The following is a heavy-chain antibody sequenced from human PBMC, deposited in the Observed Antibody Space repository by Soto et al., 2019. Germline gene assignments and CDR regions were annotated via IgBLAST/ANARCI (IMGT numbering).Heavy chain of an antibody. CDR3: AGEGGLGGIAATCPDY. D-gene: IGHD6-13*01. CDR2: IWDDGSNK. J-gene: IGHJ4*02. CDR1: GFTFSSYG. V-gene: IGHV3-33*01. Sequence: GGSLRLSCAASGFTFSSYGMNWVRQAPGKGLVWVAVIWDDGSNKYDADSVKGRFTNSRDNSKNTLYLQINSLRAEDTAVYDCAGEGGLGGIAATCPDYWGQGTLVTVSS.